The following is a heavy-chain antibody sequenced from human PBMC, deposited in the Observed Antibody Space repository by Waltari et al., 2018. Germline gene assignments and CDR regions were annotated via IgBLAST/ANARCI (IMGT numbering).Heavy chain of an antibody. J-gene: IGHJ4*02. CDR3: AISGFSGGCTSGCYRF. V-gene: IGHV3-7*01. Sequence: VQLVESGGGSVQPGGSLRLSCAASGFNFRNYWMSWVRQAPGKGLGWVTKIKQDGSEQYYVDSVKGRFSISRDNAKNSRFLEVNSLRVEDTAVYYCAISGFSGGCTSGCYRFWGQGTLVTVSS. CDR2: IKQDGSEQ. D-gene: IGHD6-19*01. CDR1: GFNFRNYW.